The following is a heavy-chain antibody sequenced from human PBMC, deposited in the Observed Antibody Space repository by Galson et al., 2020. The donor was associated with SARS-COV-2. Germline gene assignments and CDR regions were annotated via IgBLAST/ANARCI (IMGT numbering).Heavy chain of an antibody. V-gene: IGHV5-51*01. D-gene: IGHD6-19*01. CDR1: GYRFTSYW. Sequence: GESLKISCKGSGYRFTSYWIGWVRQMPGKGLEWMGIIYPGDSDTRYSPSFRGQVTFSADKSINTAYLQWSSLKASVSAMYYCARHNSGYSSGWYVSWGQGTLVTVSS. J-gene: IGHJ4*02. CDR3: ARHNSGYSSGWYVS. CDR2: IYPGDSDT.